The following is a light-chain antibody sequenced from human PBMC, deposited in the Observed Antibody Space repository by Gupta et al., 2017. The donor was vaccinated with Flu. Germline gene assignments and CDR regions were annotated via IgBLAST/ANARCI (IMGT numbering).Light chain of an antibody. CDR3: RESDSLPPT. J-gene: IGKJ4*01. CDR2: STS. Sequence: PSSLSASVGDRVTITCRASQNINLFLNWYQQKPGKGPQLLITSTSNLKTGVPARFSGSGSGTNFSLTISRLQPEDFATYYCRESDSLPPTFGGGTQVEIK. CDR1: QNINLF. V-gene: IGKV1-39*01.